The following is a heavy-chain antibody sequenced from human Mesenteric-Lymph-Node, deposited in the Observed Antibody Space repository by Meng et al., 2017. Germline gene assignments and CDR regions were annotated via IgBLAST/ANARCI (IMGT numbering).Heavy chain of an antibody. CDR1: GFTFSSYA. D-gene: IGHD3-10*01. Sequence: GESLKISCAASGFTFSSYAMTWVRQAPGKGLEWVSSISPNGGSTFYADSVKGRFTISRDNAKNSLYLQMNSLRAEDTAVYYCARDLGDGSGSYHYWGQGTLVTVSS. CDR2: ISPNGGST. V-gene: IGHV3-48*04. CDR3: ARDLGDGSGSYHY. J-gene: IGHJ4*02.